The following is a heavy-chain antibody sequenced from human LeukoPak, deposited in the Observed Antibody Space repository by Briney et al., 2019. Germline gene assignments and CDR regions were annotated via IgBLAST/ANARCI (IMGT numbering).Heavy chain of an antibody. CDR3: ARVDTIFGVVIPTFDY. CDR1: GFTFSSYS. CDR2: ISSSSRYI. Sequence: MAGGPLRLSCAASGFTFSSYSMNWVLQAPGKGLEWVSSISSSSRYIYYADSVKGRFTISRDNAKNSLYLQMNGLRAEDTAVYYCARVDTIFGVVIPTFDYWGQGTLVTVSS. D-gene: IGHD3-3*01. J-gene: IGHJ4*02. V-gene: IGHV3-21*01.